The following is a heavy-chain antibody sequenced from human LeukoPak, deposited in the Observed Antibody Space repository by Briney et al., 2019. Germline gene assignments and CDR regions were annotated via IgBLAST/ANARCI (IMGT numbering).Heavy chain of an antibody. D-gene: IGHD3-3*01. CDR2: INRSGST. Sequence: PSETLSLTCAVYGGTFSGYYWSWIRQPPGKGLEWIGEINRSGSTNYNPSLKSRVTISVDTSKNQFSLKLRSVTAADTAVYYCARHPQNYDFWSGYSAGGHFDYWGQGTLVTVSS. V-gene: IGHV4-34*01. J-gene: IGHJ4*02. CDR1: GGTFSGYY. CDR3: ARHPQNYDFWSGYSAGGHFDY.